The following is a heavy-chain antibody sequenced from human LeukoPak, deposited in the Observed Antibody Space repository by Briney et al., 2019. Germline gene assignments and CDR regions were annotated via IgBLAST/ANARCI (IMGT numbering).Heavy chain of an antibody. CDR3: AKDRPTVYSSSWLHFLDS. Sequence: GGSLRLSCAASGFTFSSYAMSWVRQAPGKGLEWVSGISGSGGSTYLADSVKGRFTISRDNSKNTLYLEMNSLRADDTAVYYCAKDRPTVYSSSWLHFLDSWGQGTLVTVSS. CDR1: GFTFSSYA. D-gene: IGHD6-13*01. J-gene: IGHJ4*02. CDR2: ISGSGGST. V-gene: IGHV3-23*01.